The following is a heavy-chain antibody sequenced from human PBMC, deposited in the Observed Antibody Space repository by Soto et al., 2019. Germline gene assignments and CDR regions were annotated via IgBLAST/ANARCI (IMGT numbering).Heavy chain of an antibody. V-gene: IGHV3-23*01. CDR3: AKGLRFNSWFDP. D-gene: IGHD3-10*01. CDR2: ISGSGGST. J-gene: IGHJ5*02. Sequence: XXSLRLSFAASGFTFSSYAMVWVPQAPGKGLEWVSAISGSGGSTYYADSVTGRFTISRDSSKNTLYLQMNRLRAEDTAVYYCAKGLRFNSWFDPWGQGTLVTVSS. CDR1: GFTFSSYA.